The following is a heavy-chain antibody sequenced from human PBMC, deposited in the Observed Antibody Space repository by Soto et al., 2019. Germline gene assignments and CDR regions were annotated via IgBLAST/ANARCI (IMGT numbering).Heavy chain of an antibody. V-gene: IGHV4-30-2*01. J-gene: IGHJ5*02. Sequence: PSETLSLTCVVSGDSIARGGYSWSWIRQPPGKGLEWVGYIYPSGSTNDNPSLRSRVTMSLDTSKNQFSLSLNSVTVADTAVYYCARNNHDYTHLGGDWFAPWGQGTLVTVSS. CDR3: ARNNHDYTHLGGDWFAP. CDR2: IYPSGST. D-gene: IGHD4-4*01. CDR1: GDSIARGGYS.